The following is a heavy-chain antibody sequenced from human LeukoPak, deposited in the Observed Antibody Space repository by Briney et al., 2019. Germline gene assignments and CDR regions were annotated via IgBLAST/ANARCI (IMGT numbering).Heavy chain of an antibody. CDR3: ARDVSPGPFVMATIY. CDR2: INLSGGST. J-gene: IGHJ4*02. Sequence: SSVKVTCKASGYTFTSYHMHWVRQAPAQGVEWVGIINLSGGSTSYAQKFQGRVTMTRDTSTSTVYMELNSLGSEDTAVYYCARDVSPGPFVMATIYWGQGALVTVSS. D-gene: IGHD5-24*01. V-gene: IGHV1-46*01. CDR1: GYTFTSYH.